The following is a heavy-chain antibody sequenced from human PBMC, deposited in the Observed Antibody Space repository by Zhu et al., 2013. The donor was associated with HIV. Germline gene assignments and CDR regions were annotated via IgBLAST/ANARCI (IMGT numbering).Heavy chain of an antibody. CDR1: GGTFNNYA. D-gene: IGHD3-9*01. CDR3: ARGPNYDFSTTYYNNLNYYYYSLVR. CDR2: LVPIFGTP. J-gene: IGHJ6*04. Sequence: QVQLLQSGAEVRKTGSSVKVSCQISGGTFNNYAISWVRQAPGKGLEWMGGLVPIFGTPNYAQKFQGRVTITADEVTSTAYMELFSLRSDDTAVYYCARGPNYDFSTTYYNNLNYYYYSLVRLGPNGTDGHRPPQ. V-gene: IGHV1-69*01.